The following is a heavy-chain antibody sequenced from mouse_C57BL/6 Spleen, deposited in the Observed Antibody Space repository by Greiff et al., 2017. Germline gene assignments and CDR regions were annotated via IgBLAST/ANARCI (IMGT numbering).Heavy chain of an antibody. D-gene: IGHD2-1*01. V-gene: IGHV5-17*01. CDR3: ARHLLWGTMDY. CDR2: ISSGSSTI. CDR1: GFTFSDYG. J-gene: IGHJ4*01. Sequence: EVQLQESGGGLVKPGGSLKLSCAASGFTFSDYGMHWVRQAPEKGLEWVAYISSGSSTIYYADTVKGRFTISRDNAKNTLFLQMTSLRSEDTAMYYCARHLLWGTMDYWGQGTSVTVSS.